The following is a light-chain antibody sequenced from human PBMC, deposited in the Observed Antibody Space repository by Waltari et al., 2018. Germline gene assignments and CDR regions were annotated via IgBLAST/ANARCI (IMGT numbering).Light chain of an antibody. CDR2: QAA. J-gene: IGKJ2*01. CDR1: QSISSW. V-gene: IGKV1-5*03. CDR3: QQYNTYLYT. Sequence: DIQMTQSPSTLSASVGDRVTITCRASQSISSWLAWYQQKAGKAPKLLIYQAASLESGVPSRFSGSGSGTEFTLTISSLQPDDFATFYCQQYNTYLYTFGQGTKLEIK.